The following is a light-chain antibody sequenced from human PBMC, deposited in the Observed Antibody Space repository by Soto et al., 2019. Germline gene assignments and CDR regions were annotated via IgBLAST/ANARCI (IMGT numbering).Light chain of an antibody. V-gene: IGKV1-27*01. J-gene: IGKJ1*01. CDR1: QDIRNF. CDR2: AAS. Sequence: DIQMTQSPTSLSASVGDRVTITCRASQDIRNFVAWYQQKPGKAPKLLIYAASTLQSGVPSRFSGSGSETDFTLTISSLQPDDSATYYCQQSFSPLWTFGQGTKVEV. CDR3: QQSFSPLWT.